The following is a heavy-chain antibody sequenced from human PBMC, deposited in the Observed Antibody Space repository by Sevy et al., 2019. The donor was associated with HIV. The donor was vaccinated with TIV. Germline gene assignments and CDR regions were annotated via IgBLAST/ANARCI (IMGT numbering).Heavy chain of an antibody. D-gene: IGHD2-21*01. CDR3: AKDINRGCDGVNCYSYYYYFYGQDV. CDR2: ISWNSRDI. J-gene: IGHJ6*02. CDR1: GFPFNDHA. Sequence: GGSLRLSCPASGFPFNDHAMHWVRQVPGKGLEWVSGISWNSRDIDYADSVKGRFTISRDNARHFVYLEMNSLRPEDTAVYYCAKDINRGCDGVNCYSYYYYFYGQDVWGQGTTVTVSS. V-gene: IGHV3-9*01.